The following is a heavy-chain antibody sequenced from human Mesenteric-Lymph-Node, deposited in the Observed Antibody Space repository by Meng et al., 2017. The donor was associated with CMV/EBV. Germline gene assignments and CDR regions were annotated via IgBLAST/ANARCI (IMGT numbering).Heavy chain of an antibody. CDR1: GFTFRRYA. CDR2: ISSSSSHI. J-gene: IGHJ5*01. V-gene: IGHV3-21*01. D-gene: IGHD2-21*01. Sequence: EAAGFTFRRYAMNWGRQAPGKGLEWVAYISSSSSHIYYADSVKGRFTVSRDNPKNSLYLEMNSLRVEDTAVYYCARDEGGYSHWFDSWGQGTLVTVSS. CDR3: ARDEGGYSHWFDS.